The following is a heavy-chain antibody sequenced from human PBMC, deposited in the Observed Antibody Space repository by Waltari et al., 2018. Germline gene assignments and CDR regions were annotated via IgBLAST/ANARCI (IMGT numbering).Heavy chain of an antibody. V-gene: IGHV3-15*07. CDR1: GFTFSHAW. J-gene: IGHJ4*02. CDR3: TEDQGGCSSVTCFASKD. Sequence: EVQLVESGGDLVKHGGSLRLSCAASGFTFSHAWMNGVRQAPGQGVGGGGRIRSQVECGTRDEPEFVKGRFNISREYSKNTLYLQLGMLRNEDTAVYYCTEDQGGCSSVTCFASKDWGQGTLVTVSS. CDR2: IRSQVECGTR. D-gene: IGHD2-2*01.